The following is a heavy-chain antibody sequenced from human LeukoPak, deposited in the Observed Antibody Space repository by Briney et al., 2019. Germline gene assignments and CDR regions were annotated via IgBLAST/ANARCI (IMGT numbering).Heavy chain of an antibody. CDR3: ARDCGSDCSQAFDI. CDR2: IKQDGTQK. CDR1: GFTFSNYD. D-gene: IGHD2-21*02. Sequence: GGSLRLSCAASGFTFSNYDMHWVRQAPGRGLEWVADIKQDGTQKYYVDSVEGRITISRDNVKNSLYLRMNSLRVEDTAVYYCARDCGSDCSQAFDIWGQGTMVTVSS. J-gene: IGHJ3*02. V-gene: IGHV3-7*05.